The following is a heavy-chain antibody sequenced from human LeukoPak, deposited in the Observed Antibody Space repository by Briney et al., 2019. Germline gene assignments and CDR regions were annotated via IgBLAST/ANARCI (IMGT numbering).Heavy chain of an antibody. J-gene: IGHJ4*02. Sequence: ASVKVSCKASGYTFTGYYMHWVRQAPGQGLEWMGWINPNSGGTNYAQKFQGRVTMTRDTSISTAYMELSRLRSDDAAVYYCARVDDILTGYYPPLTGWGQGTLVTVSS. CDR1: GYTFTGYY. CDR2: INPNSGGT. CDR3: ARVDDILTGYYPPLTG. V-gene: IGHV1-2*02. D-gene: IGHD3-9*01.